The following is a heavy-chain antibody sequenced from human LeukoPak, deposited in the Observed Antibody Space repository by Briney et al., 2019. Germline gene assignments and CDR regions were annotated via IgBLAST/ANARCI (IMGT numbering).Heavy chain of an antibody. Sequence: GGSLRLSCAASAFIFSSYGMHWVRQAPGKGLEGVAYIQYDGSNKQYADSVRGRFSISRDNSKKTLYLQMNSLRVEDTAVYYCVTGGWYNWDADFDYWGQGTLVTVSS. CDR3: VTGGWYNWDADFDY. CDR2: IQYDGSNK. V-gene: IGHV3-30*02. D-gene: IGHD1-1*01. J-gene: IGHJ4*02. CDR1: AFIFSSYG.